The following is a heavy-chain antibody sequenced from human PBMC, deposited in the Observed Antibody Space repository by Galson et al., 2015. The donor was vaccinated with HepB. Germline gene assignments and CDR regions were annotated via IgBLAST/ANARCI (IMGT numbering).Heavy chain of an antibody. J-gene: IGHJ5*02. CDR1: GYTFTSYG. Sequence: SVKVSCKASGYTFTSYGISWVRQAPGQGLEWMGWISAYNGNTNYAQKLQGRVTMTTDTSTSTAYMELRSLRSDDMAVYYCARDRIRRVVARLGNWFDPWGQGTLVTVSS. V-gene: IGHV1-18*03. CDR3: ARDRIRRVVARLGNWFDP. D-gene: IGHD2-21*01. CDR2: ISAYNGNT.